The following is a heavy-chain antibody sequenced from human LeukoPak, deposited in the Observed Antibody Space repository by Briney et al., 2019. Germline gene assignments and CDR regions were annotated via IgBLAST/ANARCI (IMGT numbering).Heavy chain of an antibody. V-gene: IGHV3-48*03. Sequence: PGGSLRLSCAASGFTFSSHEMNWVRQAPEKGLEWISYISGSGDTIYYADSVNGRVTISRDNAKNSLYLQMNSLRAEDTAVYYCARGGYCSSSICYSLNAFDIWGQGTMFTVSS. D-gene: IGHD2-2*01. J-gene: IGHJ3*02. CDR1: GFTFSSHE. CDR3: ARGGYCSSSICYSLNAFDI. CDR2: ISGSGDTI.